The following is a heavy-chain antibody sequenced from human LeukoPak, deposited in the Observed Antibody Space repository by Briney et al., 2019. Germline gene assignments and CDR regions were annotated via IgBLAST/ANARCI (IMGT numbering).Heavy chain of an antibody. V-gene: IGHV4-59*08. Sequence: SETLSLTCTVSGGSISSFYWSWIRQPPGKGLEWIGYISYSGSTYYNPSLKSRVTISVDTSKNQFSLKLSPVTAADAAVYYCARHRGNTYGCVDYWGQGTLVTVSS. CDR2: ISYSGST. J-gene: IGHJ4*02. CDR1: GGSISSFY. CDR3: ARHRGNTYGCVDY. D-gene: IGHD5-18*01.